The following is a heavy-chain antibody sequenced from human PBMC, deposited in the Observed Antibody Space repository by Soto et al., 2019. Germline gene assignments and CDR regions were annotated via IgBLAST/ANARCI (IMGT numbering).Heavy chain of an antibody. CDR1: GFTFSSYA. CDR3: AKDVPSVITSFDL. Sequence: EVQLLESGGGLVQPGGSLRLSCAASGFTFSSYAMSWVRQAPGKGLEWVSAISGSGGSTYYADSVKGRFTISRDNSKNTLYLKMHSLRAEDTAVYYCAKDVPSVITSFDLWGRGTLVTVSS. D-gene: IGHD3-22*01. J-gene: IGHJ2*01. V-gene: IGHV3-23*01. CDR2: ISGSGGST.